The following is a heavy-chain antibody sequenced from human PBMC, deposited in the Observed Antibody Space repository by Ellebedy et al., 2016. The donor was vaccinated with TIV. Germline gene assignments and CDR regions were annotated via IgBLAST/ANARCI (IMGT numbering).Heavy chain of an antibody. V-gene: IGHV3-23*01. CDR1: GFSLSNPF. CDR2: LTADGRST. Sequence: GGSLRLXXAASGFSLSNPFMSWIRQAPGKGLEWASTLTADGRSTYFADSVKGRFTISRDNSKNTVYLQMNSLRSEDTAVYYCRPGHYSDAWGQGTLVTVSS. J-gene: IGHJ4*02. CDR3: RPGHYSDA.